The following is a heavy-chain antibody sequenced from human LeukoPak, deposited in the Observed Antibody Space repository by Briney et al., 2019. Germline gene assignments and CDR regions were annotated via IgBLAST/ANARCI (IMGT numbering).Heavy chain of an antibody. J-gene: IGHJ6*04. CDR1: GYSFTSYW. CDR2: IYPGDSDT. Sequence: GESLKISCKGSGYSFTSYWIGWVRQMPGKGLEWMGIIYPGDSDTRYSPSFQGQVTISADKSISTAYLQWSSLKASDTAVYYCARNYGDSRGYYYGMDVWGKGTTVTVSS. D-gene: IGHD4-17*01. CDR3: ARNYGDSRGYYYGMDV. V-gene: IGHV5-51*01.